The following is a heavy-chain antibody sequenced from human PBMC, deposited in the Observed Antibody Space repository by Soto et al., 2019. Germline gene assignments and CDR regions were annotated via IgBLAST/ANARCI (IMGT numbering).Heavy chain of an antibody. Sequence: GASVKVSCKASGYTFTSHDINWVRQAPGQGLEWMGWISAYNGNTNYAQKLQGRVTMTTDTSTSTAYMELRSLRSDDTAVYYCARAIYDSSGYYGMDVWGQGTTVTVSS. V-gene: IGHV1-18*01. CDR2: ISAYNGNT. J-gene: IGHJ6*02. CDR1: GYTFTSHD. CDR3: ARAIYDSSGYYGMDV. D-gene: IGHD3-22*01.